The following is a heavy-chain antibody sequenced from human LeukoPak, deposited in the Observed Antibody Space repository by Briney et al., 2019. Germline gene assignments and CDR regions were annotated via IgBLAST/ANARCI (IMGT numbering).Heavy chain of an antibody. V-gene: IGHV3-33*06. D-gene: IGHD1-1*01. Sequence: GGSLRHSRVASGFNQRNLVLGRERQAPGKGLDWVAVIWYDGSYKYYADSVKGRFTISRENPKNTLYLQMNSLRAEDTGIYYCAKVVRYTAPTGSRVHYEIWGQGIIV. CDR1: GFNQRNLV. J-gene: IGHJ3*02. CDR3: AKVVRYTAPTGSRVHYEI. CDR2: IWYDGSYK.